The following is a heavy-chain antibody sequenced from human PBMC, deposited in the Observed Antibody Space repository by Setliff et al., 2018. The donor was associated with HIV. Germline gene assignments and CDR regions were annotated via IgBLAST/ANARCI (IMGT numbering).Heavy chain of an antibody. V-gene: IGHV4-59*11. J-gene: IGHJ6*02. CDR3: ARGHCSGTNCYGVDYYGMDV. D-gene: IGHD2-2*01. Sequence: SETLSLTCTVSGGSISSHYWSWIRQAPGKGLEWIASIYYNGITNYNPSLKSRVIISVDTSKNQFSVKLTSVTAADTAVYYCARGHCSGTNCYGVDYYGMDVWGQGTTVTVSS. CDR2: IYYNGIT. CDR1: GGSISSHY.